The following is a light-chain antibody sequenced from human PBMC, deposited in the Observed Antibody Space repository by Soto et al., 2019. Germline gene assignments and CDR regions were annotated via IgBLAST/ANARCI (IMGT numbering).Light chain of an antibody. CDR1: TSNNGTHS. Sequence: QSVLTQPPSASGTPGQRVTISCSGSTSNNGTHSVNWYQQLPGTAPKLLIYANNQRPSGVPDRFSGSKSGTSASLAISGLQSEDEADYYCAAWDGSLNGVIFGGGTKLTVL. V-gene: IGLV1-44*01. CDR3: AAWDGSLNGVI. J-gene: IGLJ2*01. CDR2: ANN.